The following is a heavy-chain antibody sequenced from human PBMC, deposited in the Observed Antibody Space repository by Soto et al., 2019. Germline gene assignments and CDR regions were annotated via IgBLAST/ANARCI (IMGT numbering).Heavy chain of an antibody. CDR2: IGGGGDDT. V-gene: IGHV3-23*01. D-gene: IGHD2-15*01. CDR3: AKDRMSHNSVWDPLDI. Sequence: GGSLRLSCAASGFTFRVYAMSWVRHAPGKGLEWVSGIGGGGDDTYYADSVKGRFVISRDTSKSTLSLQMNGLRAEDTAVYFCAKDRMSHNSVWDPLDIRGKGTRGTVSS. CDR1: GFTFRVYA. J-gene: IGHJ3*02.